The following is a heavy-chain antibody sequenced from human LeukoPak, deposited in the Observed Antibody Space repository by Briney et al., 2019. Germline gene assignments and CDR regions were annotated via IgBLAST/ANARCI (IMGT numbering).Heavy chain of an antibody. V-gene: IGHV4-59*01. D-gene: IGHD5-12*01. CDR3: ARDLGSGYDY. Sequence: SETLSLTCTVSGGSISSYYWSWIRQPPGKGLEWIGYIYYSGSTNYNPSLKSRVTISVDTSKNQFSLKLSSVTAADTAVYYCARDLGSGYDYWGQRTLVTVSS. CDR1: GGSISSYY. CDR2: IYYSGST. J-gene: IGHJ4*02.